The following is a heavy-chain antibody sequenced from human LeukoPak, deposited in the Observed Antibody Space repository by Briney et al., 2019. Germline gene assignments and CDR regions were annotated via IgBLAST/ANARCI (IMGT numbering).Heavy chain of an antibody. J-gene: IGHJ4*02. Sequence: PGGSLRLSCAASGFTFSSYAMSWVRQAPGKGLEWVSAIRGNGATTDYADSVKGRFTISRDNSKSTLYLQINSLRAEDTAVYYCAKAYHDSGCLIDYWGQGTLVTVSS. V-gene: IGHV3-23*01. CDR1: GFTFSSYA. CDR3: AKAYHDSGCLIDY. CDR2: IRGNGATT. D-gene: IGHD6-19*01.